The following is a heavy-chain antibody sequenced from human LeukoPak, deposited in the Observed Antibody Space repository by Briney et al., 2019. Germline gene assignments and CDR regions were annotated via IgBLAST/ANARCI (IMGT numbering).Heavy chain of an antibody. CDR2: ISAYNGNT. CDR3: ARVPAYYDFWSAYYTGFDY. CDR1: GYTFTGYG. J-gene: IGHJ4*02. Sequence: ASVKVSCKASGYTFTGYGISWVRQAPGQGLEWMGWISAYNGNTNYAQKLQGRVTMTTDTSTSTAYMELRSLRSDDTAVYYCARVPAYYDFWSAYYTGFDYWGQGTLVAVSS. D-gene: IGHD3-3*01. V-gene: IGHV1-18*01.